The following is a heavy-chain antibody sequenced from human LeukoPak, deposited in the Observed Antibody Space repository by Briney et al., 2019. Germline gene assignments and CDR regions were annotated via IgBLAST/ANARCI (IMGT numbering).Heavy chain of an antibody. D-gene: IGHD4-17*01. Sequence: GGSLRLSCAASGFTFSNYWMTWVRQAPGKGLEWVSSIRGSGGGTDYADSVKGRFTISRDNSRDTLFLQMNSLRAEDTALYYCTRDPNGDYVCAFDMWGPGTMVTVSS. J-gene: IGHJ3*02. CDR3: TRDPNGDYVCAFDM. CDR1: GFTFSNYW. CDR2: IRGSGGGT. V-gene: IGHV3-23*01.